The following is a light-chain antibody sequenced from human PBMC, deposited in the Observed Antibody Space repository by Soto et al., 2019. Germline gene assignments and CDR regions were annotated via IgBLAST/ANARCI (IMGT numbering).Light chain of an antibody. CDR3: QKYGSAPYT. CDR1: QSVSSSY. V-gene: IGKV3-20*01. CDR2: GAS. Sequence: EIVLTQSPGTLSLSPGERATLSCRASQSVSSSYLAWYQQKPGQAPRLLIYGASSRDTGIPDRFSGSGYGTDFTLTISRLEPEDFAVYYCQKYGSAPYTFGQGTKLEIK. J-gene: IGKJ2*01.